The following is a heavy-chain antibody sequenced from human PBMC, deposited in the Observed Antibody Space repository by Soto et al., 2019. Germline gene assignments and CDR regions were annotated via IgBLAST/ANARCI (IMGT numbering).Heavy chain of an antibody. CDR3: AKALRFTFTTGYYMDV. CDR1: GFTVNSYA. D-gene: IGHD3-16*01. J-gene: IGHJ6*03. CDR2: ISGSGST. Sequence: EVQLLESGGGLVQPGGSLRLSCAASGFTVNSYAMSWVRQAPGKGLEWVSVISGSGSTYSADSVKGRFTISRDSSKNTVYLQMNSLRAEDTAVYYCAKALRFTFTTGYYMDVWGRGTTVTVSS. V-gene: IGHV3-23*01.